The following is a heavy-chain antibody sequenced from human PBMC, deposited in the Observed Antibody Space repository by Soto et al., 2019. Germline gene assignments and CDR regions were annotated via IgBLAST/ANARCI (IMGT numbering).Heavy chain of an antibody. Sequence: EGELIHSYIGSEVTLRTYRVHWVRQVPGKGLVWVSRINTDATSRTYADSVEGRFSISRDNAKKTLYLQMSSLRADDTAVYYCVYCGSYSHSGRGFDSRGQGT. J-gene: IGHJ4*02. CDR1: EVTLRTYR. CDR2: INTDATSR. D-gene: IGHD1-26*01. CDR3: VYCGSYSHSGRGFDS. V-gene: IGHV3-74*01.